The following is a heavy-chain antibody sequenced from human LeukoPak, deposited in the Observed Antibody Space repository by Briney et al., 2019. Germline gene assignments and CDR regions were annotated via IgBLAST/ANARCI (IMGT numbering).Heavy chain of an antibody. Sequence: GGSLRLSCEASGFTFSNYAMHWVRQAPGKGLEGVSYISSSGSTIYYADSVKGRFTISRDNAKNSLYLQMNSLRAEDTAVYYCAELGITMIGGVWGKGTTVTISS. V-gene: IGHV3-48*03. CDR2: ISSSGSTI. J-gene: IGHJ6*04. D-gene: IGHD3-10*02. CDR1: GFTFSNYA. CDR3: AELGITMIGGV.